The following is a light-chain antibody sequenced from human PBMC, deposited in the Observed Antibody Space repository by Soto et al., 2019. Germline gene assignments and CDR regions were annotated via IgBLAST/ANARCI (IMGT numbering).Light chain of an antibody. CDR3: QQYNNWPRT. Sequence: DIVMTQSPATLSVSPGDRATLSCRASQSVSSKLAWYQQKPGQAPRLLIYGASTRATGIPARFSGSGSGTEFTLTISSLQSEDFAVYYCQQYNNWPRTFGQGTKVDIK. CDR2: GAS. CDR1: QSVSSK. V-gene: IGKV3-15*01. J-gene: IGKJ1*01.